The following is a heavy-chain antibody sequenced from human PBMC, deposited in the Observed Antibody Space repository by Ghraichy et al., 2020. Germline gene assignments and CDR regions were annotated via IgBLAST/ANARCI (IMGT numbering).Heavy chain of an antibody. CDR3: ARGDSKGRYSYGMDV. CDR1: GGSVNSGSYH. CDR2: VYYSGST. V-gene: IGHV4-61*01. J-gene: IGHJ6*02. D-gene: IGHD3-22*01. Sequence: SETLSLTCTVSGGSVNSGSYHWSWIRQPPGKGLEWIGYVYYSGSTNYNSSLKSRVTMSVDTSKNQFSLKLTSVTAADTAVYYCARGDSKGRYSYGMDVWGQGTTVTVSS.